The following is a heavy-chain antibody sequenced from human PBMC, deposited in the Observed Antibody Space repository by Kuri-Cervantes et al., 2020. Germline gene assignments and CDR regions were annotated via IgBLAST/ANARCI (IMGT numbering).Heavy chain of an antibody. J-gene: IGHJ4*02. CDR2: IIPILGIA. D-gene: IGHD5-24*01. CDR3: ARDQKRWLQFLDY. V-gene: IGHV1-69*16. Sequence: SVKVSCKASGGTFSSYTISWVRQAPGQGLEWMGRIIPILGIANYAQKFQGRVTMTRDASISTAYMELSRLRSDDTAVYYCARDQKRWLQFLDYWGQGTLVTVSS. CDR1: GGTFSSYT.